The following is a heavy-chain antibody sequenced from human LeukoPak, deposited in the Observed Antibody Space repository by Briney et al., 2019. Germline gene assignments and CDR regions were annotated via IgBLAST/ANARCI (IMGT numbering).Heavy chain of an antibody. CDR1: GFSFSSYA. CDR3: AKSGAYYYDSSGYYHVPDY. Sequence: GGSLRLSCAASGFSFSSYAMSWVRQAPGEGLEWVSAIRGSGCSTYYADSVKGRFTISRDNSKNTLYLQMNSLRAEDTAVYYCAKSGAYYYDSSGYYHVPDYWGQGTLVTVSS. J-gene: IGHJ4*02. CDR2: IRGSGCST. V-gene: IGHV3-23*01. D-gene: IGHD3-22*01.